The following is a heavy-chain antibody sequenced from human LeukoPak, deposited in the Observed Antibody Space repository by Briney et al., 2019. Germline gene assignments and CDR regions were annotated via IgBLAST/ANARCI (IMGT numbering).Heavy chain of an antibody. CDR2: INPNSGGT. Sequence: GASVKVSCKASGYTFTGYYMHWVRQAPGQGLEWMGWINPNSGGTNYAQKFQGRVTMTRDTSISTAYMELSRLRSDDTAVYYCARDLHSDYVGGSYRSVTQGYWGQGTLVTVSS. CDR1: GYTFTGYY. V-gene: IGHV1-2*02. CDR3: ARDLHSDYVGGSYRSVTQGY. D-gene: IGHD3-16*02. J-gene: IGHJ4*02.